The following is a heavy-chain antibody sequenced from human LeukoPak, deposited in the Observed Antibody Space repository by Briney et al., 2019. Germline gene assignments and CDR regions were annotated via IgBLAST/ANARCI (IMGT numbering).Heavy chain of an antibody. CDR2: TIPIFGTA. D-gene: IGHD2-15*01. V-gene: IGHV1-69*13. J-gene: IGHJ6*02. CDR3: ARAHSRNYYYGGMDV. CDR1: GYTFSNYA. Sequence: SVKVSCKASGYTFSNYAISWVRQAPGQGLEWMGGTIPIFGTAHYAQKFQGRVTIAADGSTSTVYMELSSLRSEDTAVYYCARAHSRNYYYGGMDVWGQGTTVTVSS.